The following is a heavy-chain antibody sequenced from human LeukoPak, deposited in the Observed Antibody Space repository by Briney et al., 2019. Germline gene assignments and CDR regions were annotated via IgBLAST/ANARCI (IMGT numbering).Heavy chain of an antibody. V-gene: IGHV3-21*01. Sequence: GGSLRLSCAASGFTFSSYSMNWVRQAPGKGLEWVSSISSSSSYIYYADSVKGRFTISRDNAKNSLYLQMNSLRAEDTAVYYCASCSTSCYEYYYYGMDVWGKGTTVTVSS. CDR1: GFTFSSYS. D-gene: IGHD2-2*01. J-gene: IGHJ6*04. CDR2: ISSSSSYI. CDR3: ASCSTSCYEYYYYGMDV.